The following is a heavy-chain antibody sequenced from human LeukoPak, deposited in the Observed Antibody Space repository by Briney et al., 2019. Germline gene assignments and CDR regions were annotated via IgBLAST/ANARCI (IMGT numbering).Heavy chain of an antibody. CDR1: GFTVSSNY. CDR2: IYSGGST. Sequence: QPGGSLRLSCAASGFTVSSNYMSWVRQAPGKGLEWASVIYSGGSTYYADSVKGRFTVSRDNSKNTLYLQMNSLRAEDTAVYYCAREAPYYYYGMDVWGKGTRSPSPQ. CDR3: AREAPYYYYGMDV. V-gene: IGHV3-53*01. J-gene: IGHJ6*04.